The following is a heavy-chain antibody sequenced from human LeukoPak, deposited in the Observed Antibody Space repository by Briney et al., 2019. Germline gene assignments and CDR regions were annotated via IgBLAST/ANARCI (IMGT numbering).Heavy chain of an antibody. CDR2: INSDGSST. Sequence: GGSLRLSCAVSGFIFSSYWMHWVRQAPGKGLVWVARINSDGSSTNYADSVKGRFTISRDNAKNTLSLQMNSLRAEDTAVYYCARAQYYDSTTAGGMDVWGQGTTATVSS. CDR1: GFIFSSYW. J-gene: IGHJ6*02. D-gene: IGHD3-22*01. CDR3: ARAQYYDSTTAGGMDV. V-gene: IGHV3-74*01.